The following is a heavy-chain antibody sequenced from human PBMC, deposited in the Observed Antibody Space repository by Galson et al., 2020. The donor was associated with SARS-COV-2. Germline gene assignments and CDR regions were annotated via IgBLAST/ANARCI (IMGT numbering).Heavy chain of an antibody. J-gene: IGHJ6*02. CDR3: TTYFLNIGSPVGFYNMDV. Sequence: GESLKISCAAPGFTFSGSAIHWVRRASGKGLEWVGRIRSRTNNYATSYAASVKGRFTISRDDSKNTAYLQMNSLKTEDTAVYYCTTYFLNIGSPVGFYNMDVWGQGTTVTVSS. CDR2: IRSRTNNYAT. V-gene: IGHV3-73*01. CDR1: GFTFSGSA. D-gene: IGHD1-26*01.